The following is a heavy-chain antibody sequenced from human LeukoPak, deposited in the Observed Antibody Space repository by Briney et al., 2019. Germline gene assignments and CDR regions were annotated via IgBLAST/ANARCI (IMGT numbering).Heavy chain of an antibody. CDR3: ARGRDVPDA. CDR2: IYYSGST. CDR1: GGSISSYY. J-gene: IGHJ5*02. V-gene: IGHV4-59*12. Sequence: SETLSLTCTVSGGSISSYYWSWIRQPPGKGLEWIGNIYYSGSTYYNPSLKSRVTISVDTSKNQFSLKLSSVTAADTAVYYCARGRDVPDAWGQGTLVTVSS.